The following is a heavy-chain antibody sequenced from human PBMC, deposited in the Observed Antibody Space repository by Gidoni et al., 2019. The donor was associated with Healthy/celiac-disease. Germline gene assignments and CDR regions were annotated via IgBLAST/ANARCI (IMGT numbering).Heavy chain of an antibody. CDR3: ARALPITGYSGYSFGRSKLYYFDY. CDR2: INHSGST. CDR1: GGSFSGYY. Sequence: QVQLQQWGAGLLKPSETLSLTCAVYGGSFSGYYWSWIRQPPGKGLEWIGEINHSGSTNYNPSLKSRVTISVDTSKNQFSLKLSSVTAADTAVYYCARALPITGYSGYSFGRSKLYYFDYWGQGTLVTVSS. J-gene: IGHJ4*02. D-gene: IGHD5-12*01. V-gene: IGHV4-34*01.